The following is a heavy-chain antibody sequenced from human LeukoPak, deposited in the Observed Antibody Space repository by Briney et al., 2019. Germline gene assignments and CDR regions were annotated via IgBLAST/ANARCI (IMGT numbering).Heavy chain of an antibody. CDR2: IIPIFGTA. Sequence: SVKVSCQASGGTFSSYAISWVRQAPGQGLEWIGGIIPIFGTANYAQKFQGRATITTDESTSTAYMELSSLRSEDTAVYYCARNGYCSGGSCYSLYFDYWGQGTLVTVSS. CDR1: GGTFSSYA. CDR3: ARNGYCSGGSCYSLYFDY. V-gene: IGHV1-69*05. D-gene: IGHD2-15*01. J-gene: IGHJ4*02.